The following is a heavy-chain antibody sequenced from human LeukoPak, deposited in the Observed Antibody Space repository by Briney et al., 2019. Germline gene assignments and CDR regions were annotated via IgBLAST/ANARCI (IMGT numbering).Heavy chain of an antibody. J-gene: IGHJ4*02. Sequence: GASVKVSCKASGYTFTGYYMHWVRQAPGQGLEWMGWINPNSGGTNYAQKLQGRVTMTTDTSTSTAYMELRSLRSDDTAVYYCARDPGIAVAGTPRPKPASDYWGQGTLVTVSS. CDR2: INPNSGGT. CDR1: GYTFTGYY. CDR3: ARDPGIAVAGTPRPKPASDY. V-gene: IGHV1-2*02. D-gene: IGHD6-19*01.